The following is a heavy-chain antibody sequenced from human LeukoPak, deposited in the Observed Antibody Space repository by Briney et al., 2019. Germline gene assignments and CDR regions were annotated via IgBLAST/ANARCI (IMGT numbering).Heavy chain of an antibody. CDR1: GGSISSSSYY. CDR3: ARVGSQRGNYYYDSSGYYEWYFDY. D-gene: IGHD3-22*01. CDR2: IYYSGST. J-gene: IGHJ4*02. Sequence: SQTLSLTCTVSGGSISSSSYYWGWIRQPPGKGLEWIGSIYYSGSTYYNPSLKSRVTISVDTSKNQFSLKLSPVTAADTAVYYCARVGSQRGNYYYDSSGYYEWYFDYWGQGTLVTVSS. V-gene: IGHV4-39*07.